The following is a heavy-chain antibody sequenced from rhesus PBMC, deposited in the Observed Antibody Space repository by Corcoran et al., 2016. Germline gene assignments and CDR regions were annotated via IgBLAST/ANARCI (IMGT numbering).Heavy chain of an antibody. Sequence: QVTLNESGPALGKPTQTLTLTCTSSGFSISTTGTGVGWIRQPPGKALEWLASMYWNDSKYYSTSLQSRLTITTDTSKNQVVLPMITMDTVDTATNYCARVMVIRDAFDFWGQGLRVTVSS. V-gene: IGHV2-95*01. CDR1: GFSISTTGTG. CDR3: ARVMVIRDAFDF. D-gene: IGHD4-17*01. CDR2: MYWNDSK. J-gene: IGHJ3*01.